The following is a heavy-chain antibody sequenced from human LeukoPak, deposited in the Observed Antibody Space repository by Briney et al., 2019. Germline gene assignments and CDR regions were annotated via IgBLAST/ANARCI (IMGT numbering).Heavy chain of an antibody. V-gene: IGHV1-69*05. D-gene: IGHD3-22*01. CDR2: IIPIFGTA. CDR3: AREKYDSSGYYSLCFDY. CDR1: GYTFTSYA. Sequence: ASVKVSCKASGYTFTSYAISWVRQAPGQGLEWMGGIIPIFGTANYAQKFQGRVTITTDESTSTAYMELSSLRSEDTAVYYCAREKYDSSGYYSLCFDYWGQGTLVTVSS. J-gene: IGHJ4*02.